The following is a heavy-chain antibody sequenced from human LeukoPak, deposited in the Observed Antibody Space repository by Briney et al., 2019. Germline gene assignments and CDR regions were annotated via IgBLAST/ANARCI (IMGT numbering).Heavy chain of an antibody. CDR2: ISSSGSTI. J-gene: IGHJ6*03. V-gene: IGHV3-48*03. D-gene: IGHD4-17*01. CDR1: GFTFSSYE. Sequence: PGGSLRLSCAASGFTFSSYEMNWVRQAPGKGLEWVSYISSSGSTIYYADSVKGRFTISRDNAKNSLYLQMNILRAEDTAVYYCARGDYGDYWNYYYMDVLGKGTTVTV. CDR3: ARGDYGDYWNYYYMDV.